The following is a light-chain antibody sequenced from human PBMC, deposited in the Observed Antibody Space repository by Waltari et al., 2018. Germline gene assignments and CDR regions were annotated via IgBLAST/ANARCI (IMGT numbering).Light chain of an antibody. V-gene: IGKV3-11*01. CDR3: QQRSSWTPHT. J-gene: IGKJ2*01. CDR2: DAS. Sequence: EIVLTQSPATLSLSPGETATLPCRASQSVGTYLAWYQQKPGQAPTLLLYDASNRATGIPDRFRGSGSGTDFTLTIDSLEPEDFALYYCQQRSSWTPHTFGQGARLEIK. CDR1: QSVGTY.